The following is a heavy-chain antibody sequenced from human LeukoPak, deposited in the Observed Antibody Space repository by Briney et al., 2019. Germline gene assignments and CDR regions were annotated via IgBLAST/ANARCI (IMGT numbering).Heavy chain of an antibody. CDR3: ARSELYYGSESYYHLDY. CDR2: MSYDGRYR. V-gene: IGHV3-30*03. CDR1: GFTFDFYA. D-gene: IGHD3-10*01. Sequence: GGSLRLSCTTSGFTFDFYAMHWVRQAPGKGLEWVAVMSYDGRYRYYADSAKGRFTISRDNSKRTLYLEMRSLRPEDTALYYCARSELYYGSESYYHLDYWGHGTLVTVSS. J-gene: IGHJ4*01.